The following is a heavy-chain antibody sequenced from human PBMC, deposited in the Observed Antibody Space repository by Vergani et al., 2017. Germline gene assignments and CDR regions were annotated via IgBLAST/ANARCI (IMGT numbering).Heavy chain of an antibody. J-gene: IGHJ4*02. D-gene: IGHD3-9*01. CDR3: AKDPARYFDWLQGFDY. CDR2: IKQDGSEK. Sequence: EVQLVESGGGLVQPGGSLRLSCAASGFTFSSYWMSWVRQAPGKGLEWVANIKQDGSEKYYVDSVKGRFTISRDNAKNSLYLQMNSLRAEDTAVYYCAKDPARYFDWLQGFDYWGQGTLVTVSS. CDR1: GFTFSSYW. V-gene: IGHV3-7*03.